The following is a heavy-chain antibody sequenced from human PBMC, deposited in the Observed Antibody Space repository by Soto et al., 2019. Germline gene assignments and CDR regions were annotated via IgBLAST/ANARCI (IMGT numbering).Heavy chain of an antibody. CDR1: GFTFSSYA. V-gene: IGHV3-30-3*01. D-gene: IGHD3-9*01. CDR2: ISYDGSNR. Sequence: GGSLRLSCAASGFTFSSYAMHWVRQAPGKGLEWVAVISYDGSNRYYADSVKGRLTISRDNSKNTLFLQMNSLRAEDTAVYYCARNILTDYFYYYAMDAWGQGTTVTAP. J-gene: IGHJ6*02. CDR3: ARNILTDYFYYYAMDA.